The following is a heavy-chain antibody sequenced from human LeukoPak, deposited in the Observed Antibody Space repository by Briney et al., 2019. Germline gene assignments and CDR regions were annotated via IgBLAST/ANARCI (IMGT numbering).Heavy chain of an antibody. J-gene: IGHJ4*02. CDR2: ISGSGAST. CDR1: GFSFSGYA. Sequence: GGSLRLSCTSSGFSFSGYAMIWIRQAPGKGLELVSTISGSGASTFYADSVRGRFITSKDIPSNIVYLQMNSLRAEDTAVYYCAKGSRGYTNYYFDYWGQGTLVTVSS. V-gene: IGHV3-23*01. D-gene: IGHD2-2*02. CDR3: AKGSRGYTNYYFDY.